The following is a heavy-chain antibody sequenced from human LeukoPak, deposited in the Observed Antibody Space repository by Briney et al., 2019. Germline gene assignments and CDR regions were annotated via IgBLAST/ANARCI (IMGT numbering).Heavy chain of an antibody. D-gene: IGHD3-10*02. V-gene: IGHV3-48*04. CDR1: GFTFSSYS. CDR3: AELGITMIGGV. J-gene: IGHJ6*04. CDR2: ISSSGSTI. Sequence: GGSLRLSCAASGFTFSSYSMNWVRQAPGKGLEWVSYISSSGSTIYYADSVKGRFTISRDNAKNSLYLQMNGLRAEDTAVYYCAELGITMIGGVWGKGTTVTISS.